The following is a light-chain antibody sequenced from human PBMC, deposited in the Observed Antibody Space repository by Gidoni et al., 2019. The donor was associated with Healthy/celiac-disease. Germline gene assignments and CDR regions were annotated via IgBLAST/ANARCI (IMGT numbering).Light chain of an antibody. V-gene: IGKV3-20*01. CDR2: GAS. Sequence: PATLAFAAEKGATLACTTSRSVSSSYLDWYQQKPGQAPRLLIYGASNRATGIPDRFSGSGSGTDFTLTISRLEPEDFAVYYCQQYGSSPTFGGGTKVEIK. CDR3: QQYGSSPT. CDR1: RSVSSSY. J-gene: IGKJ4*01.